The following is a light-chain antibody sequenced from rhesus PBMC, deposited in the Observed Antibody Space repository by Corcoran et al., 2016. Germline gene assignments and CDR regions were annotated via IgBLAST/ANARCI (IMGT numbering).Light chain of an antibody. CDR1: QDISSY. CDR2: DAS. CDR3: LHHNNYPWT. V-gene: IGKV1-28*03. J-gene: IGKJ1*01. Sequence: DIQMTQSPSSLSASVGDTVTITCRASQDISSYLNWFQQKPGKAPNLLIYDASSLQSGVPSRFSGIGSGTDFTLTISSLQPEDFATYFCLHHNNYPWTFGQGTKVEIK.